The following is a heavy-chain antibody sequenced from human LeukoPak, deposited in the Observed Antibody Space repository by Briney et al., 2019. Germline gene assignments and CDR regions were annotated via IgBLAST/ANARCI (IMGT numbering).Heavy chain of an antibody. CDR1: GFIFSSYA. V-gene: IGHV3-30*04. D-gene: IGHD3-10*01. CDR3: ARVWFGELWEAFDI. CDR2: ISYDGRNK. Sequence: PGGSLRLSCAASGFIFSSYAMHWVRQAPGKGLEWVAVISYDGRNKYYADSVKGRFTTSRDNSKNTLYLQMNSLRAEDTAVYYCARVWFGELWEAFDIWGQGTMVTVSS. J-gene: IGHJ3*02.